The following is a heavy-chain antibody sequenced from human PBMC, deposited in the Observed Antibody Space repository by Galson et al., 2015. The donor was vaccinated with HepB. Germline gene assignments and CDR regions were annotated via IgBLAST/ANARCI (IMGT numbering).Heavy chain of an antibody. Sequence: SLRLSCAASGFSFRSYSMNWVRQTPGKGLEWVSYITSSSSTIYHADSVKGRFTVSRDNAKNSLYLQMNSLRAEDTAVYYCASLKQLWLRGDAFDVWGQGTMVIVSS. CDR1: GFSFRSYS. J-gene: IGHJ3*01. V-gene: IGHV3-48*01. D-gene: IGHD5-18*01. CDR3: ASLKQLWLRGDAFDV. CDR2: ITSSSSTI.